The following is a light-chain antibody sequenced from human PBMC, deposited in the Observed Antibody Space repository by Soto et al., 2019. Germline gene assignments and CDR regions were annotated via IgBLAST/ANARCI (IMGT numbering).Light chain of an antibody. V-gene: IGLV4-69*01. J-gene: IGLJ2*01. CDR1: SGHSSYA. CDR3: QTWAGTGNVV. Sequence: QLVLTQSPSASASLGASVKLTCTLSSGHSSYAIAWHQQQPEKGPRYLMKLNSDGSHSKGDGIPDRFSGSSSGAERYLTISSLQSEDEADYYCQTWAGTGNVVFGGGTKLTVL. CDR2: LNSDGSH.